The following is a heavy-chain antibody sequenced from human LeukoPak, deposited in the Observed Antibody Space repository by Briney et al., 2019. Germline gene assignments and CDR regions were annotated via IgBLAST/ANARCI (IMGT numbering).Heavy chain of an antibody. CDR2: ISSSSSYI. Sequence: GGSLRLSCAASGLTFSSYSMNWVRQAPGKGLEWVSSISSSSSYIYYADSVKGRFTISRDNAKNSLYLQMNSLRAEDTAVYYCARDPSGWYYFDYWGQGTLVTVSS. J-gene: IGHJ4*02. V-gene: IGHV3-21*01. CDR3: ARDPSGWYYFDY. D-gene: IGHD6-19*01. CDR1: GLTFSSYS.